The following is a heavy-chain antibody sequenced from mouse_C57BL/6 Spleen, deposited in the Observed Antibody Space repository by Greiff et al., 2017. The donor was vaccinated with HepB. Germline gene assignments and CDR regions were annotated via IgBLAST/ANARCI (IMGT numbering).Heavy chain of an antibody. D-gene: IGHD5-1*01. CDR3: ARRVRVGHYFDY. CDR1: GYTFTSYW. CDR2: IDPSDSYT. Sequence: QVQLQQSGAELVKPGASVKLSCKASGYTFTSYWMQWVKQRPGQGLEWIGEIDPSDSYTNYNQKFKGKATLTVDTSSSTAYMQLSSLTSEDSAVYDCARRVRVGHYFDYWGQGTTLTVSS. J-gene: IGHJ2*01. V-gene: IGHV1-50*01.